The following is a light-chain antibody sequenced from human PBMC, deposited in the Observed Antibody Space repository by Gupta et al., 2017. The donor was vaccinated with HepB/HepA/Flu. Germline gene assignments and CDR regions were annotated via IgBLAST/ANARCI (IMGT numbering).Light chain of an antibody. CDR3: QQSYSTPFT. J-gene: IGKJ3*01. CDR2: VAS. CDR1: QPIANF. Sequence: DIQMTQSPSSLSASIGDRVTITCRSSQPIANFLNWYQQKPGKAPKILIYVASSFQGWVPSRFSGSGSGTDFTLTISSLQAEDFATYYCQQSYSTPFTFGPGTKVEIK. V-gene: IGKV1-39*01.